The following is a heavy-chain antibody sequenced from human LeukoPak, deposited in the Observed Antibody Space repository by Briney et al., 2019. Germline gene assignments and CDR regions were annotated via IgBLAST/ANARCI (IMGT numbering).Heavy chain of an antibody. CDR3: AKERDTAMVTIDY. J-gene: IGHJ4*02. CDR1: GFTFSSYG. CDR2: IRYDGSNK. Sequence: GGSLRLSCAASGFTFSSYGMHWVRQAPGKGLEWVAFIRYDGSNKYYSDSVKGRFTISRDNSENTLYLQMNSLRAEDTAVYYCAKERDTAMVTIDYWGQGTLVTVSS. D-gene: IGHD5-18*01. V-gene: IGHV3-30*02.